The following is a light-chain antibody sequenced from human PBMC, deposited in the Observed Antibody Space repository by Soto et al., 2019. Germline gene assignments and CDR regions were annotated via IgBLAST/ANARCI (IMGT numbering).Light chain of an antibody. CDR3: AAWDDSLHGVV. CDR1: SSNIGSNT. CDR2: SNN. V-gene: IGLV1-44*01. Sequence: QSVRTQPPSASGTPGQRVTISCSGSSSNIGSNTVNWYPQLPGTAPKLLIYSNNHLPSGVPDRFSGSKSGTSASLAISRRRSDAEADYYCAAWDDSLHGVVFGGGPQLTV. J-gene: IGLJ2*01.